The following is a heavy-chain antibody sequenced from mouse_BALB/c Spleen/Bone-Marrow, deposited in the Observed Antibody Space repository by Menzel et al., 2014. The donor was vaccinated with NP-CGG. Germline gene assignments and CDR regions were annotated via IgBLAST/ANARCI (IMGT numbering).Heavy chain of an antibody. CDR1: GFTFSSYA. V-gene: IGHV5-6-5*01. CDR3: ARGGYYYFDS. J-gene: IGHJ2*01. D-gene: IGHD1-2*01. CDR2: IISGGST. Sequence: EVKLMESGGGLVEPGGSLKLSCAASGFTFSSYAMSWVRQTPEKRLERVASIISGGSTYYPDSVKGRFTISRDNARNILYLQMSSLRSEDTAMYYCARGGYYYFDSWGQGTTLTVSS.